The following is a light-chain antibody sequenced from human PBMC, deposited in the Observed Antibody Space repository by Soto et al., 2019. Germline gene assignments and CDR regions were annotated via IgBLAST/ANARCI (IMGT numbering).Light chain of an antibody. J-gene: IGLJ1*01. V-gene: IGLV2-14*01. Sequence: QSALTQPASVSVPPGQSITISCTGTSSDVGAYNYVSWYQHHPGKAPRLVMYDVTTRPSGISDRFSGSKSGNTASLTISGLLAEDEADYYCTSYTSSSTYVVGTGTKLTV. CDR2: DVT. CDR3: TSYTSSSTYV. CDR1: SSDVGAYNY.